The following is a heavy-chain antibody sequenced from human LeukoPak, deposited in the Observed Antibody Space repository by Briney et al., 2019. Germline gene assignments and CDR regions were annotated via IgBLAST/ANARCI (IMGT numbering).Heavy chain of an antibody. Sequence: SETLSLTCTVSGGSISSSSYYWGWIRQPPGKGLEWIGSIYYSGSTYYNPSLKSRVTISVDTSKNQFSLKLSSVTAADTAVYYCARHGYRGYYDSSGFPDYWGPGTLVTVSS. CDR2: IYYSGST. CDR3: ARHGYRGYYDSSGFPDY. J-gene: IGHJ4*02. D-gene: IGHD3-22*01. CDR1: GGSISSSSYY. V-gene: IGHV4-39*01.